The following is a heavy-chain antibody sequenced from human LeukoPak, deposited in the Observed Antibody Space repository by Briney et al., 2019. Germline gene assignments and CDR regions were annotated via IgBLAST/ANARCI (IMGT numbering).Heavy chain of an antibody. CDR1: GFTFSSYG. D-gene: IGHD6-13*01. Sequence: GGSLRLSCAASGFTFSSYGMHWVRQAPGKGLEWVAVISYDGSNKYYADSVRGRFTISRDNSKNTLYLQMNSLRAEDTAVYYCAKDLSIAAAGIDYWGQGTLVTVSS. J-gene: IGHJ4*02. V-gene: IGHV3-30*18. CDR3: AKDLSIAAAGIDY. CDR2: ISYDGSNK.